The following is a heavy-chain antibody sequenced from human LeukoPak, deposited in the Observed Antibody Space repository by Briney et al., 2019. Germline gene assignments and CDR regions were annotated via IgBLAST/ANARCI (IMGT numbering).Heavy chain of an antibody. CDR3: AREAGRGPNWFDP. CDR1: GFTFSSYW. CDR2: IKQDGSEK. J-gene: IGHJ5*02. Sequence: GGSLRLSCAASGFTFSSYWMSWVRQAPGKGLEWVANIKQDGSEKYYVDSVKGRFTISRDNAKNSLYLQMNSLRAEDTAVYYCAREAGRGPNWFDPWGQGTLVTVSS. V-gene: IGHV3-7*01. D-gene: IGHD1-26*01.